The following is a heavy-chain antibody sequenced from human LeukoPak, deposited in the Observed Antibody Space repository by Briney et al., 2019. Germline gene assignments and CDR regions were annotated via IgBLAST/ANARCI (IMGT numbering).Heavy chain of an antibody. V-gene: IGHV3-53*01. D-gene: IGHD5-24*01. CDR3: ARGAGYNYPYYFDY. CDR1: GFTVSSNY. J-gene: IGHJ4*02. CDR2: IYGGGNI. Sequence: GGSLRLSCAASGFTVSSNYMNWVRQAPGKGLGWVSVIYGGGNIYYADSVKGRFTISRDNSKNTLYLQINSLRAEDTAVYYCARGAGYNYPYYFDYWGQGTLVTVSS.